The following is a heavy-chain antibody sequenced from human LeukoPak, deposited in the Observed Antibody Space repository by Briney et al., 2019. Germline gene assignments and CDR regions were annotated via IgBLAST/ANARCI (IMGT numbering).Heavy chain of an antibody. CDR1: GFTFSSYS. J-gene: IGHJ1*01. V-gene: IGHV3-21*01. D-gene: IGHD6-19*01. CDR2: ISSSSSYI. CDR3: ARVAREQWLVAFQH. Sequence: PGGSLRLSCAASGFTFSSYSMNWVRQAPGRGLEWVSSISSSSSYIYYADSVKGRFTISRDNAKNSLYLQMNSLRAEDTAVYYCARVAREQWLVAFQHWGQGTLVTVSS.